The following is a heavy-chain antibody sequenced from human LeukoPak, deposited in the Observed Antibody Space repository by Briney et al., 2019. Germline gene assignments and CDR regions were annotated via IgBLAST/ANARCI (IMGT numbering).Heavy chain of an antibody. V-gene: IGHV3-9*01. CDR3: AKLAEEKYYYYGMDV. CDR1: GFTFDDYA. CDR2: ISWNSGSI. D-gene: IGHD2-15*01. Sequence: PGRSLRLSCAASGFTFDDYAMHWVRQASGKGLEWVSGISWNSGSIGYADSVKGRFTISGDNAKNSLYLQMNSLRAEDTALYYCAKLAEEKYYYYGMDVWGQGTTVTVSS. J-gene: IGHJ6*02.